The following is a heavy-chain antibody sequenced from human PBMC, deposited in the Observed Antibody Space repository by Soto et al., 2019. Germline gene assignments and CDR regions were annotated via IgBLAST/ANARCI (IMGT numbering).Heavy chain of an antibody. V-gene: IGHV4-61*01. CDR1: GGSVSSGNYY. CDR3: ARSQTTVTSYDY. CDR2: TSHDGVT. D-gene: IGHD4-17*01. Sequence: SETLSLTCTVSGGSVSSGNYYWSWIRQPPGKGLEWIGETSHDGVTNYNPSLKSRVTISVDRSKNQFSLKLSSVTAADTAVYYCARSQTTVTSYDYWGQGTLVTVSS. J-gene: IGHJ4*02.